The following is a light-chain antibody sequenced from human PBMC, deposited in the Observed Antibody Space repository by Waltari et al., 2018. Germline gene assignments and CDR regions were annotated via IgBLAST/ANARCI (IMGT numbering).Light chain of an antibody. V-gene: IGKV4-1*01. CDR1: XSVFYSSDNKNY. CDR3: QQYYSTPYT. J-gene: IGKJ2*01. CDR2: WAS. Sequence: DIVMTQSPDSLAVSLGERTTINCKSSXSVFYSSDNKNYLAWYQQKPGQPPKLLIYWASTRESGVPDRFSGSGSGTDFTLSISSLQAEDVAVYYCQQYYSTPYTFGQGTKLGIK.